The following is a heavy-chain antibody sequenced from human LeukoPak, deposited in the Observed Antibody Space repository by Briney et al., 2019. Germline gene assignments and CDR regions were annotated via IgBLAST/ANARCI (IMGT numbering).Heavy chain of an antibody. V-gene: IGHV3-7*01. Sequence: GGSLRLSCAASGFTFSSYWMSWVRQAPGKGLEWVANIKQDGSEKYYVDSVKGRFTISRDNAKNSLYLQMNSLRAGDTAVYYCAKDRGGVINFDYWGQGTLVTVSS. CDR2: IKQDGSEK. D-gene: IGHD3-10*01. CDR3: AKDRGGVINFDY. J-gene: IGHJ4*02. CDR1: GFTFSSYW.